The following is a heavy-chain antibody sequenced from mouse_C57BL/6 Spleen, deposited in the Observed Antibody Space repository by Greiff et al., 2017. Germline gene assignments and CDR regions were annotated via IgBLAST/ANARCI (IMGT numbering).Heavy chain of an antibody. J-gene: IGHJ2*01. CDR1: GYTFTSYW. D-gene: IGHD1-1*01. CDR3: ARSGYYGSSYDDY. CDR2: IDPSDSET. Sequence: VKLQQPGAELVRPGSSVKLSCKASGYTFTSYWMHWVKQRPIQGLEWIGNIDPSDSETHYNQKFKDKATLTVDKSSSTAYMQLSSLTSEDSAVYYCARSGYYGSSYDDYWGQGTTLTVSS. V-gene: IGHV1-52*01.